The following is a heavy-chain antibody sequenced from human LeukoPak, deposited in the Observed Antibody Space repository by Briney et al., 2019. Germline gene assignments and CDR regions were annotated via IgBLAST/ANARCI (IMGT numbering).Heavy chain of an antibody. CDR3: ARERGYTYGTSLYYFDY. J-gene: IGHJ4*02. D-gene: IGHD5-18*01. V-gene: IGHV3-53*01. CDR1: GFTVSSNY. CDR2: IHSDGST. Sequence: PGGSLRLSCAASGFTVSSNYMSWVRQAPGKRLEWVSVIHSDGSTFYADSVKGRFTISRDNSKNTLYLQMNSLRAEDTAVYYCARERGYTYGTSLYYFDYWGQGTLVTVSS.